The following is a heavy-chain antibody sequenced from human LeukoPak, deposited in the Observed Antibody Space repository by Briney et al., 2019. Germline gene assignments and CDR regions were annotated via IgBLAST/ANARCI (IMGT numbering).Heavy chain of an antibody. Sequence: GGSLRLSCAASGFTFSSYSMNWARQAPGKGLEWVSYISSSSSTIYYADSVKGRFTISRDNAKNSLYLQMNSLRDEDTAVYYCARDLLRYFDWSYYFDYWGQGTLVTVSS. J-gene: IGHJ4*02. CDR3: ARDLLRYFDWSYYFDY. V-gene: IGHV3-48*02. CDR2: ISSSSSTI. D-gene: IGHD3-9*01. CDR1: GFTFSSYS.